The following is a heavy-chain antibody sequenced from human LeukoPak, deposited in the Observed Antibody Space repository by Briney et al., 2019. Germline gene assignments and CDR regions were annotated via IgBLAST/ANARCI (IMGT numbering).Heavy chain of an antibody. D-gene: IGHD5-24*01. CDR3: ARDQERDGYP. CDR1: GGTFSSYA. Sequence: GASVKVSCKASGGTFSSYAISWVRQAPGQGLEWMGRIIPILGIANYAQKFQGRVTITADRSTSTAYMELSSLRSEDTAVYYCARDQERDGYPWGQGTLVTVSS. J-gene: IGHJ5*02. V-gene: IGHV1-69*04. CDR2: IIPILGIA.